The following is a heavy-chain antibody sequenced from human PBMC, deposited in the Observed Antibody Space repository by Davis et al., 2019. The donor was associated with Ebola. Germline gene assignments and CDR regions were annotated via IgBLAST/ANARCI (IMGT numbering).Heavy chain of an antibody. Sequence: SLKISCAASGFTFDDYAMHWVRQAPGKGLEWVSGISWSSDSINYADSVKGRFTISRDNSKDTLYLQMRSLRTEDTAVYYCVKDRFTVVVVHGGFDFWGQGTLVTVSS. D-gene: IGHD2-15*01. J-gene: IGHJ4*02. V-gene: IGHV3-9*01. CDR1: GFTFDDYA. CDR3: VKDRFTVVVVHGGFDF. CDR2: ISWSSDSI.